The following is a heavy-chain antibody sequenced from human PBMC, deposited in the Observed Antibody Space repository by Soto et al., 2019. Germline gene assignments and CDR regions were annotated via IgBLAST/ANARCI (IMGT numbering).Heavy chain of an antibody. CDR2: IAYDGSNK. V-gene: IGHV3-30*18. CDR1: GFSFSSYG. J-gene: IGHJ6*02. D-gene: IGHD3-3*01. Sequence: XVCLRLTCPASGFSFSSYGMHWVRQAPGKGLEWVAVIAYDGSNKYYADSVKGRFTISRDNSKNTLYLQMNSLRAEDTAVYYCAKAGEEYYDFWSGYYTADYYYYGMDVCGQGTTVTVSS. CDR3: AKAGEEYYDFWSGYYTADYYYYGMDV.